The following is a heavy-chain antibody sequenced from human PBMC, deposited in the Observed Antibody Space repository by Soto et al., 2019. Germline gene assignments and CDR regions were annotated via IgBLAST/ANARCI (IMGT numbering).Heavy chain of an antibody. J-gene: IGHJ4*02. CDR2: INHRGDRS. CDR1: GFTFSTYA. V-gene: IGHV3-23*01. D-gene: IGHD1-26*01. Sequence: GGSLRLSCAASGFTFSTYAMTWVRQAPGKGLEWVSTINHRGDRSYYANSVKGRFTISRDNSKNTLDLQMNSLRAEDTALYYCAKGIWWEVPRYHFDSWGPGTLVTVSS. CDR3: AKGIWWEVPRYHFDS.